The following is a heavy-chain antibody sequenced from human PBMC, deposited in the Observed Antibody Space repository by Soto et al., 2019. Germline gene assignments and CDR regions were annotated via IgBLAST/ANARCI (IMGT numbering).Heavy chain of an antibody. CDR3: AREGVAAHYYFDY. Sequence: XVKVSCKASGGTFSSYTISWVRQAPVQGLEWMGRIIPILGIANYAQKFQGRVTITADKSTSTAYMELSSLRSEDTAVYYCAREGVAAHYYFDYWGQGTLVTVSS. J-gene: IGHJ4*02. CDR1: GGTFSSYT. CDR2: IIPILGIA. V-gene: IGHV1-69*04. D-gene: IGHD6-6*01.